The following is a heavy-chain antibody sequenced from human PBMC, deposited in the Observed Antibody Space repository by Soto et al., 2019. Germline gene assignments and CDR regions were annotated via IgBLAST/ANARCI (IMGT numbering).Heavy chain of an antibody. Sequence: SETLSLTCTVSGGSISSGGYYWSWIRQHPGKGLEWIGYIYYSGSTYYNPSLKSRVTISVDTSKNQFSLKLSSVTAADTAVYYCARGFSYDSSGFPVDYWGQGTLVTVSS. V-gene: IGHV4-31*03. CDR1: GGSISSGGYY. D-gene: IGHD3-22*01. CDR2: IYYSGST. CDR3: ARGFSYDSSGFPVDY. J-gene: IGHJ4*02.